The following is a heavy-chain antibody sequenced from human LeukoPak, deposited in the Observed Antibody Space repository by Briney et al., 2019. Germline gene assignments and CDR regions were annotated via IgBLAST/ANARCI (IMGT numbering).Heavy chain of an antibody. D-gene: IGHD3-10*01. CDR1: GFTFSSYG. CDR2: ISYDGSNK. J-gene: IGHJ4*02. V-gene: IGHV3-30*18. Sequence: GRSLRLSCAASGFTFSSYGMHWVRQAPGKGLEWVAVISYDGSNKYYADSVKGRFTISRDNSKNTLYLQMNSLRAEDTAVYYCAKAARGWGQGTLVTVSS. CDR3: AKAARG.